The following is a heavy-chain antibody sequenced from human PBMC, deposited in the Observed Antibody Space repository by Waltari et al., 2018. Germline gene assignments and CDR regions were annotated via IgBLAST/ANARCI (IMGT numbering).Heavy chain of an antibody. CDR1: GFPFDDYA. CDR2: ISWNSGSI. Sequence: EVQLVESGGGLVQPGRSLRLSCAASGFPFDDYAMHWVRQAPGKGLEWVSGISWNSGSIGYADSVKGRFTISRDNAKNSLYLQMNSLRAEDMALYYCASASGYWGQGTLVTVSS. J-gene: IGHJ4*02. V-gene: IGHV3-9*03. CDR3: ASASGY.